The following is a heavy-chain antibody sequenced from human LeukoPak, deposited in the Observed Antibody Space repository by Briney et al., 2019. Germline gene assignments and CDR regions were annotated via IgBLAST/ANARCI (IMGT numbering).Heavy chain of an antibody. J-gene: IGHJ5*02. D-gene: IGHD3-3*01. CDR3: ARSVYYDFWSGFNWFDP. CDR1: GGSFSGYY. Sequence: SETLSLTCAVYGGSFSGYYWSWIRQPPGKGLEWIGEINHSGSTNYNPSLKSRVTISVDTFKNQFSLKLSSVTAADTAVYYCARSVYYDFWSGFNWFDPWGQGTLVTVSS. V-gene: IGHV4-34*01. CDR2: INHSGST.